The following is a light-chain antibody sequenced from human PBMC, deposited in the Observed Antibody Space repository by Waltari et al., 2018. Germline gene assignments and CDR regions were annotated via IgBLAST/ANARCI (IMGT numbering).Light chain of an antibody. CDR1: SSNIGTPYD. CDR3: QSYDNSLRAWV. CDR2: GNN. V-gene: IGLV1-40*01. J-gene: IGLJ3*02. Sequence: QSVLTQPPSVSGAPGQRVTIYCTGTSSNIGTPYDVPWYQQIPGTAPKLLLFGNNNRPSGVPDRFSDSKSGTSASLAISGLQADDEADYYCQSYDNSLRAWVFGGGTRLTVL.